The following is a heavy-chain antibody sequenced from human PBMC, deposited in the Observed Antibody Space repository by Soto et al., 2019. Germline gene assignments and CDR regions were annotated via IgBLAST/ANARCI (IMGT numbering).Heavy chain of an antibody. V-gene: IGHV5-51*01. D-gene: IGHD2-15*01. CDR1: GYRFTSSW. J-gene: IGHJ4*02. Sequence: PGESLKISCKGSGYRFTSSWIGWVRQMPGKGLERMGVIYPGDSDIRYSPSFQGQVTISADKSISTAYLQWSSLKASDTAMYYCARQGEYCSGDNCFTDYWGQGTLVTVSS. CDR3: ARQGEYCSGDNCFTDY. CDR2: IYPGDSDI.